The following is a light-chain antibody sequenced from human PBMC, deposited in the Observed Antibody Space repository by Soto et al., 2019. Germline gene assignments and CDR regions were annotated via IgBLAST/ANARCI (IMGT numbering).Light chain of an antibody. J-gene: IGKJ1*01. V-gene: IGKV3-20*01. CDR2: GAS. CDR3: HQYGGSRWT. Sequence: EIVLTQAPGTLSFSPGERATLSCRASQSVSSSYLAWYQQKPGQAPRLLIYGASNRATDLPDRFSGSGSGTDFTLTISRLEPEDFAVYYCHQYGGSRWTFGQGTRVDI. CDR1: QSVSSSY.